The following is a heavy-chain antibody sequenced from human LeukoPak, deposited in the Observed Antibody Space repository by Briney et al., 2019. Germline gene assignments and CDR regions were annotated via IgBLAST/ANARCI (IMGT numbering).Heavy chain of an antibody. V-gene: IGHV4-59*01. Sequence: WETLSLTCTGSGGSISGYYWSWIRQPPGKGLEGIGYIYYSGSTNYNPSLKSRVTISGDASKNQFSLRLSSLTAEDTAVYYCARGALDTKTRFDYWGQGTLVTVSS. CDR2: IYYSGST. CDR3: ARGALDTKTRFDY. CDR1: GGSISGYY. J-gene: IGHJ4*02. D-gene: IGHD5-18*01.